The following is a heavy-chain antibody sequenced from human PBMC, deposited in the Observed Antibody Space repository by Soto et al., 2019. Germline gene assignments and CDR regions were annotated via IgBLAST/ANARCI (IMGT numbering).Heavy chain of an antibody. D-gene: IGHD7-27*01. CDR1: GLTFSDAW. V-gene: IGHV3-15*07. CDR2: IRSQSDGETR. J-gene: IGHJ4*02. Sequence: ESGGGLVKPGGSLRLSCVASGLTFSDAWMNWLRQVPGKGPEWVARIRSQSDGETRDYTAPVNGRFTISRDDSKSTLYLQMNSLKTDDTAIYYCATAPGYWGSAPLDFWGQGTLVTVSS. CDR3: ATAPGYWGSAPLDF.